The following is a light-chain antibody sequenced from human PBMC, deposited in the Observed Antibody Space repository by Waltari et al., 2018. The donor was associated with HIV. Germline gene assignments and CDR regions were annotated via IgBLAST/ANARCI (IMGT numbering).Light chain of an antibody. CDR2: AAS. CDR1: QAIHNH. V-gene: IGKV1-27*01. CDR3: QQNNSAPLT. Sequence: DIQMTQSPSSLSASVGGRVTITCRASQAIHNHLVWYQQKPGKVPKLLIYAASTLQSGVSSRFSGSGSGTTFTLTISSLQSEDVATYYCQQNNSAPLTFGGGTKVEI. J-gene: IGKJ4*01.